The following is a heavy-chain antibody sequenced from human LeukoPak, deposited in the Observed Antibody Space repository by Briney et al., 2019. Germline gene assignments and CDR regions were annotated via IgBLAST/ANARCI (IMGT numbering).Heavy chain of an antibody. D-gene: IGHD5-24*01. Sequence: PGESLKISCKGLGYSFSSYWNAWVRQRPGKGLEWRGVIYPGGSETRYDPSFQGQVTISADMSTSTAYLQWSSLRASDTAMYYCARASRDGYNQNFDHWGQGTLVTVSS. J-gene: IGHJ4*02. CDR3: ARASRDGYNQNFDH. V-gene: IGHV5-51*01. CDR1: GYSFSSYW. CDR2: IYPGGSET.